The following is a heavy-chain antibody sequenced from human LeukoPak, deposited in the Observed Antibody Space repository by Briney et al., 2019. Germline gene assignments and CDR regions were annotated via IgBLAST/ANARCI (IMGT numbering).Heavy chain of an antibody. V-gene: IGHV3-23*01. D-gene: IGHD3-3*01. CDR1: GFTMSGHA. Sequence: GGSLRLSCVASGFTMSGHAMSWVRQAPAKGLEWVSITVAGYSETHYADSVRGRFTISRDDSRNTLSLEMNSLRADDTGTYYCVRDFCRGGNCPFPFFDSWGQGTLVTVSS. CDR2: TVAGYSET. CDR3: VRDFCRGGNCPFPFFDS. J-gene: IGHJ4*02.